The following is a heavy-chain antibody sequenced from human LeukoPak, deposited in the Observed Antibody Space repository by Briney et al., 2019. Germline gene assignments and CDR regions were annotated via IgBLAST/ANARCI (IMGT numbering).Heavy chain of an antibody. V-gene: IGHV3-7*03. CDR2: IKQDGSEK. CDR1: GFTFSSYW. D-gene: IGHD1-20*01. Sequence: GGSLRLSYAASGFTFSSYWMSWVRQAPGKGLEWVANIKQDGSEKYYVDSVKGRFTISRDNAKNSLYLQMNSLRAEDTAVYYCARARITGTTIRYYYYGMDVWGQGTTVTVSS. CDR3: ARARITGTTIRYYYYGMDV. J-gene: IGHJ6*02.